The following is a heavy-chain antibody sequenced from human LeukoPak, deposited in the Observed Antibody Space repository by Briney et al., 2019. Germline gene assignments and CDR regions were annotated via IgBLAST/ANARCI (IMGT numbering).Heavy chain of an antibody. CDR3: ARDPAIRGYCSSISCQPFDS. Sequence: ASVKVSCKASGYTFTGYYMHWVRQAPGQGLEWMGWINPNSGDTKYAQKFQGRVTMTRDTSISTAYMELSRLRSDDTAVYYCARDPAIRGYCSSISCQPFDSWGQGTLVTVSS. CDR2: INPNSGDT. CDR1: GYTFTGYY. V-gene: IGHV1-2*02. J-gene: IGHJ4*02. D-gene: IGHD2-2*01.